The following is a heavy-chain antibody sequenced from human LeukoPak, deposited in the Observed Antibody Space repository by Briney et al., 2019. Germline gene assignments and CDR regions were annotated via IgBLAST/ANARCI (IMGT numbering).Heavy chain of an antibody. CDR1: GYTFTSYD. J-gene: IGHJ6*02. CDR2: MNPNSGNT. V-gene: IGHV1-8*01. Sequence: ASVKVSCKASGYTFTSYDINWVRQATGQGLEWMGWMNPNSGNTGYAQKFQGRVTMTRNTSISTAYMELSSLRSEDTAVYYCARVNEVSRFYGMDVWGQGTTVTVSS. D-gene: IGHD3-3*01. CDR3: ARVNEVSRFYGMDV.